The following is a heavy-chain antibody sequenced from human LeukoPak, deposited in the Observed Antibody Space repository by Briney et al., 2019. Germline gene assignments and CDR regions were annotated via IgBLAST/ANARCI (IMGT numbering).Heavy chain of an antibody. CDR3: ARENPRIWFGESTTSSYFDY. CDR1: GYTFTSYA. D-gene: IGHD3-10*01. V-gene: IGHV7-4-1*02. CDR2: INTNTGNP. J-gene: IGHJ4*02. Sequence: ASVKVSCKASGYTFTSYAMNWVRQAPGQGLEWMGWINTNTGNPTYAQGFTGRFVFSLDTSVSTAYLQISSLKAEDTAVYYCARENPRIWFGESTTSSYFDYWGQGTLVTVSS.